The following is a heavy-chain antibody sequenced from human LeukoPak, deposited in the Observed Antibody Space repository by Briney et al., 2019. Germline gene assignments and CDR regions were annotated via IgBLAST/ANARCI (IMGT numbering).Heavy chain of an antibody. CDR1: GYSFNDKY. CDR2: INPNSGGT. Sequence: ASVKVSCKASGYSFNDKYLHWVRQAPGQGLEWMGSINPNSGGTNYAQKFQGRVTMTRDTSISTAYMELSRLRADDTAVYYCARDRDSAFDYWGQGTLVTVSS. D-gene: IGHD1-26*01. J-gene: IGHJ4*02. V-gene: IGHV1-2*02. CDR3: ARDRDSAFDY.